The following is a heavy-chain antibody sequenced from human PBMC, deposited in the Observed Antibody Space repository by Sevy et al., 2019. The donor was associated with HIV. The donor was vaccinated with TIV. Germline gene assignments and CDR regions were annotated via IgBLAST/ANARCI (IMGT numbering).Heavy chain of an antibody. CDR3: ARDLGSFYYYYMDV. CDR1: GFTFSSYW. Sequence: GGSLRLSCAVSGFTFSSYWMSWVRQAPGKGLEWVANIKQDGNDKYYVDSVKGRFTISRDNAKNSLYLQMNSLRAEDTAVYYCARDLGSFYYYYMDVWGKGTTVTVSS. D-gene: IGHD7-27*01. J-gene: IGHJ6*03. V-gene: IGHV3-7*01. CDR2: IKQDGNDK.